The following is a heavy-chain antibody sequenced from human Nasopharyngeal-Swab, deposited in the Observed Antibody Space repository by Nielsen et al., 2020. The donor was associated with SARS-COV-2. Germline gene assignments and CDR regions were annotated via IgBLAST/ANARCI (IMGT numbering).Heavy chain of an antibody. Sequence: GESLNISCAASGFTFSSYWMSWVRQAPGTGLELVANIKQDGSEKYYVDSVKGRFTISRDNAKNSLYLQMNSLRAEDTAVYYCARSAYRSSWQYYYFDYWGQGTLVTVSS. CDR3: ARSAYRSSWQYYYFDY. CDR1: GFTFSSYW. V-gene: IGHV3-7*01. J-gene: IGHJ4*02. CDR2: IKQDGSEK. D-gene: IGHD2-2*01.